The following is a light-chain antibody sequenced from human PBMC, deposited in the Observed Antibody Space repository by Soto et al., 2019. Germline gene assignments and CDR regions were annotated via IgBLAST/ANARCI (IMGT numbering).Light chain of an antibody. CDR1: SGDVGGYNF. CDR3: SPYAGDNNLV. J-gene: IGLJ2*01. V-gene: IGLV2-8*01. Sequence: QSALTQPPSASGSPGQSVTISCTGTSGDVGGYNFVSWYQQHPGKAPKLIIFEVIERPSGVPDRFSGSKSDNTASLTVSGLQTEDEADYYCSPYAGDNNLVFGGGTKVTVL. CDR2: EVI.